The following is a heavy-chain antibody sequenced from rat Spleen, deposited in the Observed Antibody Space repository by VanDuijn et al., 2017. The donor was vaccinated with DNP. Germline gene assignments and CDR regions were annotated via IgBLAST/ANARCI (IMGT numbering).Heavy chain of an antibody. V-gene: IGHV5-22*01. CDR3: ARHVLPLRVWDY. J-gene: IGHJ2*01. CDR2: ISYDGGST. CDR1: GFTFSDYY. Sequence: EVQLVESGGGLVQPGRSLKLSCAASGFTFSDYYMAWVRQAPAKGLEWVAYISYDGGSTYNGDSVKGRFTISRDNAKSTLYLHMNSLTSEDMATYYCARHVLPLRVWDYWGQGVMVTVSS. D-gene: IGHD4-1*01.